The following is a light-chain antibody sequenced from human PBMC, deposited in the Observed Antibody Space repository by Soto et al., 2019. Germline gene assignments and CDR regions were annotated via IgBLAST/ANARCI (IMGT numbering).Light chain of an antibody. J-gene: IGLJ2*01. Sequence: QSALTQPASVSGSPGQSITISCTGTSSDVGGYNYVSWYQQYPGKAPKLMIYEVSNRPSGVSNRFSGSKSGNTASLTISGLQAEDEADYYCSSYTSSSSVEFGGGTKLTVL. CDR3: SSYTSSSSVE. CDR1: SSDVGGYNY. V-gene: IGLV2-14*01. CDR2: EVS.